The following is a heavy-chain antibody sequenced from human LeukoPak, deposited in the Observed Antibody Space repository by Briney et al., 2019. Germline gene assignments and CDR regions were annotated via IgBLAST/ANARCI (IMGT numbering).Heavy chain of an antibody. D-gene: IGHD2-2*01. CDR1: GGSINSAGYY. CDR2: IYHSGIT. CDR3: ARGRERYCSSTSCYLASH. Sequence: SETLSLTCIVSGGSINSAGYYWSWIRQHPGKGLEWIGYIYHSGITSYNPSLKSRLTISVDTSKNQFSLKLSSVTAADTAVYYCARGRERYCSSTSCYLASHWGQGTLVTVSS. J-gene: IGHJ4*02. V-gene: IGHV4-31*03.